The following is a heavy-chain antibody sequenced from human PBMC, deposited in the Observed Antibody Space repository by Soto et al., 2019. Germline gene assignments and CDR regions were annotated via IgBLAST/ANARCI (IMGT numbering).Heavy chain of an antibody. CDR3: ATLSLYTRSYSFFFQL. D-gene: IGHD1-26*01. CDR2: INPNSGGT. J-gene: IGHJ1*01. Sequence: ASVKVSCKASGYTFTGYYMHWVRQAPGQGLEWMGWINPNSGGTNYAQKFQGWVTMTRDTSISTAYMELSRLRSDDTAVYYCATLSLYTRSYSFFFQLWGQGTLVTLSS. V-gene: IGHV1-2*04. CDR1: GYTFTGYY.